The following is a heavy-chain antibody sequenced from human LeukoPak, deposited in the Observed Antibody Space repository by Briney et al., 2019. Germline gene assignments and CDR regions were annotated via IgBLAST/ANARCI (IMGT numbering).Heavy chain of an antibody. Sequence: SVKASCKASGGTFSSYAISWVRQAPGQGLEWMGGIIPIFGTANYAQKFQGRVTITADKSTSTAYMELSSLRSEDTAVYYCARGRPTTSIAAAGVNWFDPWGQGTLVTVSS. CDR2: IIPIFGTA. J-gene: IGHJ5*02. V-gene: IGHV1-69*06. CDR1: GGTFSSYA. D-gene: IGHD6-13*01. CDR3: ARGRPTTSIAAAGVNWFDP.